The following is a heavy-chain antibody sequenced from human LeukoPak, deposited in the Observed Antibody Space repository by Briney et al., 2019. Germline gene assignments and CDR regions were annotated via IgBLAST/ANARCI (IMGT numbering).Heavy chain of an antibody. V-gene: IGHV3-30-3*01. CDR2: ISYDGSNK. CDR3: AKDLGVYYDTSGHDFDI. CDR1: GFTFSSYA. D-gene: IGHD3-22*01. J-gene: IGHJ3*02. Sequence: GGSLRLSCAASGFTFSSYAMSWVRQAPGKGLEWVAVISYDGSNKYYADSVKGRFTISRDNSKNMLFLQMNSLRAEDTAIYYCAKDLGVYYDTSGHDFDIWGQGTMVTVSS.